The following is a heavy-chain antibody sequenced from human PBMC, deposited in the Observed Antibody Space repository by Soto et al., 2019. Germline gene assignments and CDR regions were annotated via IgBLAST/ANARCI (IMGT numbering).Heavy chain of an antibody. CDR3: AGGSGNRGSERYCGLDV. Sequence: QVQLVESGGGVVQPGRSLRLSCAASGFTFSSYGMHWVRQAPGKGLEWVAAIWYDGSNQYYADSVKGRFTISRDNSRTTLYLQVNSLRDEDTAVYYGAGGSGNRGSERYCGLDVWGQGTTVSVSS. V-gene: IGHV3-33*01. D-gene: IGHD3-10*01. J-gene: IGHJ6*02. CDR2: IWYDGSNQ. CDR1: GFTFSSYG.